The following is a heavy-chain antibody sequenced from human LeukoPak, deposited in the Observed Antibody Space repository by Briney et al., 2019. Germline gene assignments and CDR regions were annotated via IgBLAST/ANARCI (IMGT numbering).Heavy chain of an antibody. CDR2: IKQDGSVE. J-gene: IGHJ4*02. D-gene: IGHD4-23*01. CDR3: ARWAGVTDY. CDR1: GFTFENYW. Sequence: GGSLRLSCAASGFTFENYWMSWVRQAPGKGPEWVAHIKQDGSVEHYLDSVKGRFTVSRDNAKSSVILQMTSLRAEDTAVYFCARWAGVTDYWGQGTLVTVSS. V-gene: IGHV3-7*01.